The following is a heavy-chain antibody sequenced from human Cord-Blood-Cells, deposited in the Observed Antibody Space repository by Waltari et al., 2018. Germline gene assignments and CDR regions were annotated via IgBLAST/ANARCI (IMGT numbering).Heavy chain of an antibody. Sequence: QLQLQESGPGLVKPSETLSLTCTVSGGSISSSSSYRGWIRQPPGKGVEWIGSIYYSGGTYYNPSLKSRVTISVDTSKNQFSLKLSSVTAADTAVYYCARHGENANWFDPWGQGTLVTVSS. V-gene: IGHV4-39*01. D-gene: IGHD1-1*01. CDR1: GGSISSSSSY. J-gene: IGHJ5*02. CDR2: IYYSGGT. CDR3: ARHGENANWFDP.